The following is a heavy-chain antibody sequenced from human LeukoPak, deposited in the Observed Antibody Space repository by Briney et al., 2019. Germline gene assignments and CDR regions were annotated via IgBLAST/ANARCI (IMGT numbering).Heavy chain of an antibody. J-gene: IGHJ4*02. CDR2: IKHDGSEK. V-gene: IGHV3-7*01. D-gene: IGHD6-19*01. Sequence: GGSLRLPCAASGFTFSSHWMSWVRQAPGKGLEWVANIKHDGSEKYYVDSVKGRFTISRDNAKNSLYLQMNSLRAEDTAVYYCARVDSSGWYTTRHFDYWGQGTLVTVSS. CDR1: GFTFSSHW. CDR3: ARVDSSGWYTTRHFDY.